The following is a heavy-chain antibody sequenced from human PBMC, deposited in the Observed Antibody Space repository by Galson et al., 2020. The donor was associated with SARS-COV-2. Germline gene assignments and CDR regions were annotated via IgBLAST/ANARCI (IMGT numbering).Heavy chain of an antibody. J-gene: IGHJ3*02. V-gene: IGHV5-51*01. CDR2: IHPGDSAT. CDR3: ARRSPNDDIVVVPAANDAFDI. D-gene: IGHD2-2*01. Sequence: GESLKISCKGSGYSFTSYWIGWVRQMPGKGPEWMGIIHPGDSATRYSPSFQGQVTISADKSISTAYLQWSSLKASDTAMYYCARRSPNDDIVVVPAANDAFDIWGQGTMVTVSS. CDR1: GYSFTSYW.